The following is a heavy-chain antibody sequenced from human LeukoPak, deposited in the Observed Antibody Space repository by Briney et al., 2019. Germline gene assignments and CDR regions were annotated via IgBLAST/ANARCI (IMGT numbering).Heavy chain of an antibody. Sequence: SETLSLTCTVSGGSISTYYWSWIRQPPGKGLEWIGYIYYGGISNYNPSLKSRVTISVDTSKNQFSLKLSSVTAADTAVYYCARDRSYGYFDYWGQGTLVTVSS. CDR3: ARDRSYGYFDY. D-gene: IGHD3-16*01. CDR2: IYYGGIS. J-gene: IGHJ4*02. CDR1: GGSISTYY. V-gene: IGHV4-59*01.